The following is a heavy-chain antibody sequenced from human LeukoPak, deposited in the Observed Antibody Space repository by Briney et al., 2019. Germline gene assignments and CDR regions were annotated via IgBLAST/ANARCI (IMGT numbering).Heavy chain of an antibody. D-gene: IGHD1-26*01. CDR3: ARLGGGRYYYYFDY. CDR1: GFTFSDYY. CDR2: ISSSSSYT. V-gene: IGHV3-11*03. Sequence: GGSLRLSCTASGFTFSDYYMGWTRQAPGKRLEWVSSISSSSSYTNYADSVKGRFTISRDNAKISLYLQMNSLRAEDTAVYYCARLGGGRYYYYFDYWGQGTLVTVSS. J-gene: IGHJ4*02.